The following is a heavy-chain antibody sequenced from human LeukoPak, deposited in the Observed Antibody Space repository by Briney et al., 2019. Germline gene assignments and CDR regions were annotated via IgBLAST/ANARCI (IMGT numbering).Heavy chain of an antibody. CDR3: ATETIRSGYSYFDY. D-gene: IGHD3-22*01. J-gene: IGHJ4*02. CDR2: FDPEDGET. CDR1: GYTLTELS. Sequence: ASVKVSCTVSGYTLTELSMHWVRQAPGKGLEWMGGFDPEDGETIYAQKFQGRVTMTEDTSTDTAYMELSSLRSEDTAVYYCATETIRSGYSYFDYWGQGTLVTVSS. V-gene: IGHV1-24*01.